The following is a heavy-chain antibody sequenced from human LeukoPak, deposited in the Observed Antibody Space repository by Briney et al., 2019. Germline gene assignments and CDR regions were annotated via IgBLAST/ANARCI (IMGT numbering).Heavy chain of an antibody. D-gene: IGHD5-12*01. CDR1: GFTFSSYA. V-gene: IGHV3-30-3*01. CDR3: ARARISGDAFDI. Sequence: PGGSLRLSCAASGFTFSSYAMHWVRQAPGKGLEWVAVISYDGSNKYYADSVKGRFTISRDNAKNSLYLQMNSLRAEDTAVYYCARARISGDAFDIWGQGTMVTVSS. J-gene: IGHJ3*02. CDR2: ISYDGSNK.